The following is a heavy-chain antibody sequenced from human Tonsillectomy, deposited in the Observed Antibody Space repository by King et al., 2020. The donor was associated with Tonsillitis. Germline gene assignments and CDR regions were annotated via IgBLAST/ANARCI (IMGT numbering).Heavy chain of an antibody. J-gene: IGHJ6*02. V-gene: IGHV1-3*01. CDR3: ARGSSSASWGLDV. Sequence: VQLVQSGAEVKKPGASVKVSCKASGYTFTNYAMHWVRQAPGQRLEWMGWINADNGDTKYSQKFQGRVTITRDTSASTAYMELSSLRSEDTIIYYCARGSSSASWGLDVWGQGTTVTVSS. D-gene: IGHD6-19*01. CDR2: INADNGDT. CDR1: GYTFTNYA.